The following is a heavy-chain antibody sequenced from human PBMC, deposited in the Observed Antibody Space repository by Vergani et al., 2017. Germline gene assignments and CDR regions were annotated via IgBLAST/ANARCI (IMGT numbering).Heavy chain of an antibody. Sequence: EVKLVESGGVVVQPGGSLRLSCAASGFTFSSYGMYWVRQAPGKGLEWVSVISGSGGRAKYADSVKGRFTVSRDNSKKTLYLQLNRVRAEDTAVYYCARDVLPWDGHYFEYWGQGTLVTVSS. CDR3: ARDVLPWDGHYFEY. CDR1: GFTFSSYG. V-gene: IGHV3-23*04. D-gene: IGHD1-26*01. CDR2: ISGSGGRA. J-gene: IGHJ4*02.